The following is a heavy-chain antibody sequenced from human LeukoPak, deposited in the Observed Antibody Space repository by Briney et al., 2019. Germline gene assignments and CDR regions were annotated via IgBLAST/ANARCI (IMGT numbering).Heavy chain of an antibody. V-gene: IGHV3-23*01. J-gene: IGHJ4*02. Sequence: PGGSLRLSCAASGFTFSSYAMSWVRQAPGKGLEWVSTISHSGYSTYYADSVKGRFTISRDSSKNTLYLQMNSLRVDDTAVCYCAKVELGSGPFDYWGQGTLVTVSS. CDR1: GFTFSSYA. D-gene: IGHD6-19*01. CDR3: AKVELGSGPFDY. CDR2: ISHSGYST.